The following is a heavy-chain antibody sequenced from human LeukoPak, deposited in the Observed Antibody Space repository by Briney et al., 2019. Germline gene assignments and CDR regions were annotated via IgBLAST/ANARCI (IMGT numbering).Heavy chain of an antibody. CDR3: ARQEARNYYYEGLDY. J-gene: IGHJ4*02. D-gene: IGHD3-22*01. CDR2: ISYNGRRK. CDR1: GFSFSGFA. V-gene: IGHV3-30*04. Sequence: GGSLRLSCVASGFSFSGFAIHWVRQAPGKGLEWVALISYNGRRKDYADSVRGRFTIGRDNSKNTVYLEMNGLRPDDTAIYFCARQEARNYYYEGLDYWGQGNLVTVSS.